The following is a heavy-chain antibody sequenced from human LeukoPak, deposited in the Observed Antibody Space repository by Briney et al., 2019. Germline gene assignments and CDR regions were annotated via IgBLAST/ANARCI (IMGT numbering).Heavy chain of an antibody. CDR3: ARELSGTTSYYFDY. V-gene: IGHV3-48*03. Sequence: GGSLRLSCAASGFTFSSYEMNWVRQAPGKGLEWVSYISTSGNTRYYADSVKGRFTIPRDNAKNSLYLQMNSLRVEDTAVYYCARELSGTTSYYFDYWGQGTLVTVSS. J-gene: IGHJ4*02. D-gene: IGHD1-7*01. CDR1: GFTFSSYE. CDR2: ISTSGNTR.